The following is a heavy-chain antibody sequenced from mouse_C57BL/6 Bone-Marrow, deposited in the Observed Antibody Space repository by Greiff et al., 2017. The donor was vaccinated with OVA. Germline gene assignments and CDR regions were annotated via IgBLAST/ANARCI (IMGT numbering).Heavy chain of an antibody. Sequence: EVKLVESGAELVRPGASVKLSCTASGFNIKDDYMHWVKQRPEQGLEWIGWIDPENGDTEYASKFQGKATITADTSSNTAYLQLSSLTSEDTAVYYCTTYWVYYFDYWGQGTTLTVSS. CDR3: TTYWVYYFDY. D-gene: IGHD4-1*01. CDR1: GFNIKDDY. CDR2: IDPENGDT. J-gene: IGHJ2*01. V-gene: IGHV14-4*01.